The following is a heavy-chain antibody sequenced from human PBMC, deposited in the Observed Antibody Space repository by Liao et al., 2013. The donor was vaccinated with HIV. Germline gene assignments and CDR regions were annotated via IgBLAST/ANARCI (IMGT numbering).Heavy chain of an antibody. V-gene: IGHV4-34*01. CDR2: ISHSGTT. Sequence: QVHLEQWGAGLLKPSETLSLTCAVYGGSFSGYNWTWIRQSPGRGLEWIGEISHSGTTNYNPSLKSRVTLSIDTSNNQFSLKVTSVTAADTAVYYCARLGDPLGFLEWLPTEAFDYWGQGTLVTVSS. CDR1: GGSFSGYN. D-gene: IGHD3-3*01. CDR3: ARLGDPLGFLEWLPTEAFDY. J-gene: IGHJ4*02.